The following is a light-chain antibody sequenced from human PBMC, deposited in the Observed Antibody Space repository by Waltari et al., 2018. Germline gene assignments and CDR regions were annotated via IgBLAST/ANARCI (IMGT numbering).Light chain of an antibody. Sequence: QSALTQPRSVSGSPGQSVTISCTGTSIDVGSYNYVCWYQQHPGKAPRLMIYDVNKRPSGVPDRFSGSKSGNTASLTISGLQAEDEADYYCCAYAGSAIFGGGTELTVL. CDR1: SIDVGSYNY. CDR3: CAYAGSAI. V-gene: IGLV2-11*01. J-gene: IGLJ2*01. CDR2: DVN.